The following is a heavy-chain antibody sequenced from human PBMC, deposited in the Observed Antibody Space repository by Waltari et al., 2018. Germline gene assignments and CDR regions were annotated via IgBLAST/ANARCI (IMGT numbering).Heavy chain of an antibody. V-gene: IGHV4-39*01. CDR3: ARQTYGGNGY. CDR1: GGSISSSSYY. J-gene: IGHJ4*02. Sequence: QLHLQESGPGLVKPSETLSLTCTVSGGSISSSSYYWGWSRQPPGKGLEWIGSSYYRGSPNYTPSLNSLTTISYDTSNNQFSLKLSSVAAADTAVYCGARQTYGGNGYWGQGTLVTVSS. CDR2: SYYRGSP. D-gene: IGHD2-15*01.